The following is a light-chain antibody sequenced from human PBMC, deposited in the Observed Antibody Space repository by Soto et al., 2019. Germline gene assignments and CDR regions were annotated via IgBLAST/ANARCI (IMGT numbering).Light chain of an antibody. CDR1: QSISRY. CDR3: QQGYTSAIT. J-gene: IGKJ5*01. Sequence: IQMTQSPSSLSASVGDRVTITCRASQSISRYLNWYQQKHGKAPKXLIYAASTLQSGVPSRFSGSVSGTDGTLTVNSLKKEDGSTYYCQQGYTSAITFCQGTRLEIK. CDR2: AAS. V-gene: IGKV1-39*01.